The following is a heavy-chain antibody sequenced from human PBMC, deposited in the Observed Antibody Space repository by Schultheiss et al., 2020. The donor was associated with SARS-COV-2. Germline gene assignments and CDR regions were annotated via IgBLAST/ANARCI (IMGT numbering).Heavy chain of an antibody. V-gene: IGHV3-33*08. CDR1: GFTFSSYW. CDR3: ARDRSIAARKSRVTAIPVD. CDR2: IWYDGSNK. J-gene: IGHJ4*02. Sequence: GGSLRLSCAASGFTFSSYWMSWVRQAPGKGLEWVAVIWYDGSNKYYADSVKGRFTISRDNSKNTLYLQMNSLRAEDTAVYYCARDRSIAARKSRVTAIPVDWGQGTLVTVSS. D-gene: IGHD2-21*02.